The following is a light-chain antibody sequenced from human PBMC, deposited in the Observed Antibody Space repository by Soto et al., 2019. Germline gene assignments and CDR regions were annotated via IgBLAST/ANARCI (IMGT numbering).Light chain of an antibody. Sequence: EIVLTQSPGTLSLSPGERATLSCRASQSVSSSYLAWYQQKPGQPPRLLISDASSRATGIPDRFSGSGSGTDFTLTISSLEPEDFAVYYCQQYGRSPPSWTFGQGNKVEIK. J-gene: IGKJ1*01. V-gene: IGKV3-20*01. CDR3: QQYGRSPPSWT. CDR1: QSVSSSY. CDR2: DAS.